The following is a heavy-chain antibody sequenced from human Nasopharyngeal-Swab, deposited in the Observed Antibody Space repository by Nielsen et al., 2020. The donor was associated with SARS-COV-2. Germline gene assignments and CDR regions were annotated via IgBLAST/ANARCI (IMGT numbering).Heavy chain of an antibody. CDR3: ARGPYSRSSLWVH. D-gene: IGHD6-6*01. Sequence: SETLSLTCTVSGGSIVSHYWNWIRLSPGKGLEWIGYIYSTEITKYNPSLGSRVTMSGDTSKNQVYLKLKSLTAADTAVYYFARGPYSRSSLWVHWGQGTLVTVSS. V-gene: IGHV4-59*11. CDR2: IYSTEIT. CDR1: GGSIVSHY. J-gene: IGHJ4*02.